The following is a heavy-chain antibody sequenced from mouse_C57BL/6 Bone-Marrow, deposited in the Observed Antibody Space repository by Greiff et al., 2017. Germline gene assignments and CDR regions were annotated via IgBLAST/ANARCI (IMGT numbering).Heavy chain of an antibody. V-gene: IGHV1-67*01. D-gene: IGHD2-3*01. CDR1: GYKFTDYA. Sequence: VQLQQSGPELVRPGVSVQISCKGSGYKFTDYAMHWVKQSHAKSLEWIGVISTYDGDARSNQKFKDKATMTVDKSSTTAYMELARLTSEDSAVYYCARDDGYYPYWGQGTTLTVSS. CDR3: ARDDGYYPY. J-gene: IGHJ2*01. CDR2: ISTYDGDA.